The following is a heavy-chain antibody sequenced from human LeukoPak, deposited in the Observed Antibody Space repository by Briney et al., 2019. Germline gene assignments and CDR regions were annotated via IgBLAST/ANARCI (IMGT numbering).Heavy chain of an antibody. Sequence: PGGSLRLSCAASGFTFSSDWMHWVRQAPGKGLVWVSRINSDGSSTSYADSVKGRFTISRDHAKNPLYLQMNSLRAEDTAVYYCARDSPNEAILWWSIDYWGQGTLVTVSS. V-gene: IGHV3-74*01. CDR2: INSDGSST. CDR1: GFTFSSDW. J-gene: IGHJ4*02. CDR3: ARDSPNEAILWWSIDY. D-gene: IGHD2-21*01.